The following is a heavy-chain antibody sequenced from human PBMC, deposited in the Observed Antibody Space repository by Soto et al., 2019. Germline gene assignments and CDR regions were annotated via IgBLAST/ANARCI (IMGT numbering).Heavy chain of an antibody. CDR1: GGSVSSGSYY. V-gene: IGHV4-61*01. D-gene: IGHD6-19*01. Sequence: PSETPSLTCTVSGGSVSSGSYYWSWIRQPPGKGLEWIGYIYYSGSTNYNPSLKSRVTISVDTSKNQFSLKLSSVTAADTAVYYCARDVGSGLKAYYYYGMDVWGQGTTVTVSS. CDR2: IYYSGST. J-gene: IGHJ6*02. CDR3: ARDVGSGLKAYYYYGMDV.